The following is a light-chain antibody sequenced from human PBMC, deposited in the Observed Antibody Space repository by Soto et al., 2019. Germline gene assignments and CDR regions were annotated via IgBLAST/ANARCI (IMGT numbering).Light chain of an antibody. CDR1: QSVSSN. V-gene: IGKV3-15*01. J-gene: IGKJ1*01. CDR3: QQDNNWTRT. CDR2: GAS. Sequence: EIVMTQSPATLSVSPGERATLSCRASQSVSSNLAWYQQKPGQAPSLLIYGASTRATGIPARFSGSGSGTEFTLTISSLQSEDFAVYYCQQDNNWTRTFGQGTKVEIK.